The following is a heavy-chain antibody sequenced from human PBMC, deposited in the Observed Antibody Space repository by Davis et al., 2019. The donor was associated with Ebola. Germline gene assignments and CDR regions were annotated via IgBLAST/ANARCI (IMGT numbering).Heavy chain of an antibody. Sequence: AASVKVSCKASGYTFTSYVLHWVRQAPGQRLEWMGWINAGNGNTNYAQKFQGRVTMTRDTSISTAYMELSRLRSDDTAVYYCARGNEVTMIVVVITSWDPWGQGTLVTVSS. CDR1: GYTFTSYV. CDR3: ARGNEVTMIVVVITSWDP. V-gene: IGHV1-3*01. D-gene: IGHD3-22*01. J-gene: IGHJ5*02. CDR2: INAGNGNT.